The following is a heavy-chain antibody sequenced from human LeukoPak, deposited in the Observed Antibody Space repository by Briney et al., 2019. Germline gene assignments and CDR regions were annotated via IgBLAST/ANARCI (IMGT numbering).Heavy chain of an antibody. V-gene: IGHV4-59*01. Sequence: SETLSLTCTVSGGSISSYYWSWIRQPPGKGLEWIGYIYYSGSTNYNPSLKSRVTISVDTSKNQFSLKLSSVTAADTAVYYCASILHGSSVDDYYYGMDVWGQGTTVTVSS. CDR3: ASILHGSSVDDYYYGMDV. CDR2: IYYSGST. D-gene: IGHD3-10*01. CDR1: GGSISSYY. J-gene: IGHJ6*02.